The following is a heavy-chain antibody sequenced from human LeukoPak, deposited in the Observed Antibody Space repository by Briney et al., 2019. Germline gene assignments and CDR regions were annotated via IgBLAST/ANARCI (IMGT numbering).Heavy chain of an antibody. Sequence: GGSLRLSCAASGFTFSSYSMNWGRQAPGKGLEWVSSTSSSSSYIYYADSVKGRFTISRDNAKNSLYLQMNSLRAEDTAVYYCARDLVGATGAYYFDYWGQGTLVTVSS. CDR2: TSSSSSYI. J-gene: IGHJ4*02. CDR1: GFTFSSYS. D-gene: IGHD1-26*01. CDR3: ARDLVGATGAYYFDY. V-gene: IGHV3-21*01.